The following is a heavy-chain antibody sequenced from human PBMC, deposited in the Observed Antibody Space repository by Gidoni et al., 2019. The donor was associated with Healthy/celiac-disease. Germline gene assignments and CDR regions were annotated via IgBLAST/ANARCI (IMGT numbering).Heavy chain of an antibody. CDR3: ARDFMTPNRGMDV. CDR1: GFTFSSYG. V-gene: IGHV3-33*01. J-gene: IGHJ6*02. Sequence: QVQLVESCCGVVQPGRSLRLSCAASGFTFSSYGMHGVRQAPGKGLEWLEVIWYDGSNKYYADAVKGRFTIYRDNSKNTLYLQMNSLRAEDTAVYYCARDFMTPNRGMDVWGQGTTVTVSS. CDR2: IWYDGSNK. D-gene: IGHD3-16*01.